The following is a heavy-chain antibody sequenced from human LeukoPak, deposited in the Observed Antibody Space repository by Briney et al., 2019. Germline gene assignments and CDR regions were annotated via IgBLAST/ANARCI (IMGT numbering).Heavy chain of an antibody. V-gene: IGHV1-69*06. J-gene: IGHJ6*03. CDR3: ARVVGLTGYSSSWYSGYYYYMDV. CDR1: GGTFSSYA. D-gene: IGHD6-13*01. Sequence: SVKVSCKASGGTFSSYAISWVRQAPGQGLEWMGGIIPIFGTANYAQKFQDRVTITVDKSTSTAYMELSSLRSEDTAVYYCARVVGLTGYSSSWYSGYYYYMDVWGKGTTVTVSS. CDR2: IIPIFGTA.